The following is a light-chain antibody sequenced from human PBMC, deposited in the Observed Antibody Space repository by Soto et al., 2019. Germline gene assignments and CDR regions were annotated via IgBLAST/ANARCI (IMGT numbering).Light chain of an antibody. J-gene: IGKJ4*01. CDR1: QGVTTN. V-gene: IGKV3-15*01. Sequence: EIVMTQSPATLSVSPGERATLSCRAGQGVTTNFAWYQQKSGQSPRLLIYGASTRATGVPARFSGSGSATQFTLTISSLQSEDFGFYYCQQYKQWPVAFGEGTKVDIK. CDR2: GAS. CDR3: QQYKQWPVA.